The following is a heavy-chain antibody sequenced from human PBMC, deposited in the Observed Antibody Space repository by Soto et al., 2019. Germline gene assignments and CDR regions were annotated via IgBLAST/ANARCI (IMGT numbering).Heavy chain of an antibody. D-gene: IGHD5-12*01. J-gene: IGHJ4*02. Sequence: SETLSLTCTVWGGSIKVGGYYWGWIRQPPGKGLEWVATIYYSGTTYYNPSLKSRLTISLDTSRNQFSLDLTSVTAADTAVYYCARLAYSHYSTWGQGTLVTVSS. CDR1: GGSIKVGGYY. V-gene: IGHV4-39*01. CDR3: ARLAYSHYST. CDR2: IYYSGTT.